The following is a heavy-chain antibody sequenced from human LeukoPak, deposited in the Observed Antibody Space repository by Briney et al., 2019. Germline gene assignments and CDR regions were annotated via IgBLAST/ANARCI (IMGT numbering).Heavy chain of an antibody. V-gene: IGHV1-46*01. CDR3: ARGHSGSYDPRLDAFDI. CDR2: INPSGGST. Sequence: ASVKVSCKASGYTFTGYYMHWVRQAPGQGLEWMGIINPSGGSTSYAQKFQGRVTITADKSTSTAYMELSSLRSEDTAVYYCARGHSGSYDPRLDAFDIWGQGTMVTVSS. J-gene: IGHJ3*02. D-gene: IGHD1-26*01. CDR1: GYTFTGYY.